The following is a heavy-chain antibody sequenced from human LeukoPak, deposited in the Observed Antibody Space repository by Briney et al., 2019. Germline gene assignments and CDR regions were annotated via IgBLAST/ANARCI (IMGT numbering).Heavy chain of an antibody. CDR2: IYYSGST. J-gene: IGHJ4*02. CDR1: GGSISSSSYY. V-gene: IGHV4-39*01. Sequence: KPSETLSLTCTVPGGSISSSSYYWGWIRQPPGKGLEWIGSIYYSGSTYYNPSLKSRVTISVDTSKNQFSLKLSSVPAADTAVYYCARQLGYCSSTSCYADKVDYWGQGTLVTVSS. CDR3: ARQLGYCSSTSCYADKVDY. D-gene: IGHD2-2*01.